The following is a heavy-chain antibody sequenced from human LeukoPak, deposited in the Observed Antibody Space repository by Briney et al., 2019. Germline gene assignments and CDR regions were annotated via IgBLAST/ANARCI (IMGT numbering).Heavy chain of an antibody. D-gene: IGHD3-22*01. CDR2: ISHDGSIR. Sequence: AGRSLRPSCVASGFTLRSYGMHWVRQAPGKGLEWVAVISHDGSIRSYADSVRGRFTISRDTSKNRVYLQMDSLRAEDTAVYYCAKVRSGYYYDYWGRGTVVTVSS. CDR1: GFTLRSYG. J-gene: IGHJ4*02. V-gene: IGHV3-30*13. CDR3: AKVRSGYYYDY.